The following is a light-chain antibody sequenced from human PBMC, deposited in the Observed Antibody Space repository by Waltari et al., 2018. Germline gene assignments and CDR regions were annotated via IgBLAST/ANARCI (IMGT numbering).Light chain of an antibody. CDR2: AAS. CDR3: QQSYSLPLT. J-gene: IGKJ4*01. CDR1: QTIFYY. V-gene: IGKV1-39*01. Sequence: DIQMTQSPSFLSASVGDGVTITCRASQTIFYYLNWYQHKPGKAPKLLIYAASNLQSGVPSKFSGSGFGTTFTLTITSLQPEDVATYYCQQSYSLPLTFGGGTKVEI.